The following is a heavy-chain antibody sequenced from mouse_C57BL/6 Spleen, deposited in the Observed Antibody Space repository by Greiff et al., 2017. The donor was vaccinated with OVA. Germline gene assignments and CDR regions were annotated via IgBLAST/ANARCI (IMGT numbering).Heavy chain of an antibody. J-gene: IGHJ4*01. CDR2: IYPRDGSP. D-gene: IGHD2-4*01. CDR1: GYTFTDHS. V-gene: IGHV1-78*01. CDR3: TRWKITRAMDY. Sequence: QVQLQQSDAELVKPGASVKISCKVSGYTFTDHSIHWMKQRPEQGLEWLGYIYPRDGSPKYNEKFKGKATLTAAKSSSTAYMQLNSLTSEDSAVYFCTRWKITRAMDYWGQGTSVTVSS.